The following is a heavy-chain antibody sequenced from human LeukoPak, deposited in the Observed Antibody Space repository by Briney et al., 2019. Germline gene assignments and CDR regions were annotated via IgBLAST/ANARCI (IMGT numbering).Heavy chain of an antibody. J-gene: IGHJ4*02. CDR3: ARGGTMALGGFDY. CDR1: GGSVSSGSYH. V-gene: IGHV4-61*01. Sequence: SETLSLTCTVSGGSVSSGSYHWSWIRQPPGKGLEWIGYIYYSGSTNYNPSLKSRVTISVDTSKNQFSLKLSSVTAADTAVYYCARGGTMALGGFDYWGQGTLATVSS. CDR2: IYYSGST. D-gene: IGHD3-10*01.